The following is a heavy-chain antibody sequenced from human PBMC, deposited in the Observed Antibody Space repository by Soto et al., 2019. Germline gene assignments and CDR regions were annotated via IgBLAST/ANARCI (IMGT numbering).Heavy chain of an antibody. CDR1: GDSISSYY. CDR3: ARDLASTTIPNY. CDR2: IYYSGST. Sequence: SETLSLTCTVSGDSISSYYWSWIRQPPGKGLEWIGYIYYSGSTNYNPSLKSRVTISVDTSKNQFSLKLSSVTAADTAVYYCARDLASTTIPNYWGQGTLVTVSS. D-gene: IGHD4-17*01. V-gene: IGHV4-59*01. J-gene: IGHJ4*02.